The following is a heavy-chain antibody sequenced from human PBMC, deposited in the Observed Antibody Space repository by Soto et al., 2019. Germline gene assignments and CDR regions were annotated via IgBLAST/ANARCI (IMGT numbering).Heavy chain of an antibody. CDR2: IKSKIDGGTT. V-gene: IGHV3-15*01. CDR1: GFTFANAW. D-gene: IGHD2-8*01. Sequence: GGSLRLSCAASGFTFANAWISWVRQAPGRGLEWVGRIKSKIDGGTTNYAAPGKDRFTISRDDSKNTLYLQMNSLKTVDTAVYYCSTPHGRDAFDIWGQGTMVTVSS. J-gene: IGHJ3*02. CDR3: STPHGRDAFDI.